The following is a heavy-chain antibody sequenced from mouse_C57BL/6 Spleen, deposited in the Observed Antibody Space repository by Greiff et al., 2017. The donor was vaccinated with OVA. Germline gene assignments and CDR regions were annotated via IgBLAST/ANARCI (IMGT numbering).Heavy chain of an antibody. CDR3: ASNYDGYFDY. CDR1: GYTFTNYW. J-gene: IGHJ2*01. Sequence: VQLKESGAELVRPGTSVKMSCKASGYTFTNYWIGWAKQRPGHGLEWIGDIYPGGGYTNYNEQFKGKATLTADKSSSTAYMQFSSLTSEDSAIYYCASNYDGYFDYWGQGTTLTVSS. V-gene: IGHV1-63*01. D-gene: IGHD2-4*01. CDR2: IYPGGGYT.